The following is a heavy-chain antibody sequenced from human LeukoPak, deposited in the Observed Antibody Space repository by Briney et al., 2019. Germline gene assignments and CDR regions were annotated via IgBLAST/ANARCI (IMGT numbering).Heavy chain of an antibody. Sequence: ASVKVSCKTSGYTFTTYGISWVRQAPGQGLEWMGWISAYNGNTNYAQKLQGRVTMTTDTSTSTAYMELRSLRSDDTAVYYCARDGMATIPYDYWGQGTLVTVSS. CDR2: ISAYNGNT. CDR1: GYTFTTYG. D-gene: IGHD5-24*01. J-gene: IGHJ4*02. V-gene: IGHV1-18*01. CDR3: ARDGMATIPYDY.